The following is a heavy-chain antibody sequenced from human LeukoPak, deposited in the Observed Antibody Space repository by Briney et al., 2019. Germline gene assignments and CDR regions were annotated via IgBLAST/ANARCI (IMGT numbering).Heavy chain of an antibody. CDR3: AKHTSSKAFDI. D-gene: IGHD6-6*01. CDR1: GFTFSSYW. J-gene: IGHJ3*02. CDR2: ISGSGGST. V-gene: IGHV3-23*01. Sequence: GGSLRLSCGASGFTFSSYWMTWVRQAPGKGLEWVSAISGSGGSTYYADAVKGRFTISRDNSNNTLYLQMNSLRAEDTALYFCAKHTSSKAFDIWGQGTMVTVSS.